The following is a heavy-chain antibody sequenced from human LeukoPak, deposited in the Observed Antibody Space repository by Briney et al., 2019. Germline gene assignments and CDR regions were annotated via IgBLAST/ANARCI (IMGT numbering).Heavy chain of an antibody. J-gene: IGHJ6*03. Sequence: PSETLSLTCAAYGGSFSGYYWSWIRQPPGKGLEWIGEINYSGSTNYNPSLKSRVTISVDTSKNQFSLKLSSVTAADTAVYYCARGLYYYDSSGYYPSIPYYYYYYMDVWGKGTTVTVSS. CDR1: GGSFSGYY. V-gene: IGHV4-34*01. D-gene: IGHD3-22*01. CDR3: ARGLYYYDSSGYYPSIPYYYYYYMDV. CDR2: INYSGST.